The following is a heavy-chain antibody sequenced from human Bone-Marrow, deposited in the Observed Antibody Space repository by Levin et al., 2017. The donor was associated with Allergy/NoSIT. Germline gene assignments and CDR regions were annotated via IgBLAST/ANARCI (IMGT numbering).Heavy chain of an antibody. CDR1: GFSLSTSGMG. Sequence: KGSGPTLVKPTQTLTLTCTFSGFSLSTSGMGVGWIRQPPGKALEWLALIYWDDDIRYSPSLKSRLTITKDTSKNQVVLTVTNMDPVDTATYYCAHNKRATWAYYFDYWGQGTLVTVSS. D-gene: IGHD1-26*01. CDR2: IYWDDDI. V-gene: IGHV2-5*02. J-gene: IGHJ4*02. CDR3: AHNKRATWAYYFDY.